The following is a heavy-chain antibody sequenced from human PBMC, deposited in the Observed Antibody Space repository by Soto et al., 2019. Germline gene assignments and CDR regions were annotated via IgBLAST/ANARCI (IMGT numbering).Heavy chain of an antibody. V-gene: IGHV1-18*01. Sequence: GASVKVSCKASGYTFTSYGISWVRQAPGQGLEWVGWISAYNGNTNYAQKLQGRVTMTTDTSTSTAYMELRSLRFDDTAVYYCARDSEIYYGSGGAFDIWGQGTMVTVSS. J-gene: IGHJ3*02. CDR1: GYTFTSYG. D-gene: IGHD3-10*01. CDR2: ISAYNGNT. CDR3: ARDSEIYYGSGGAFDI.